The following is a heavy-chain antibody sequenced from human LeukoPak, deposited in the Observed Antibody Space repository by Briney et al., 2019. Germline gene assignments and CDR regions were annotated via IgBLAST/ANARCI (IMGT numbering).Heavy chain of an antibody. CDR2: INHSGST. Sequence: PSETLSLTCAVYGGSFSGYYWSWIRQPPGKGLEWIGEINHSGSTNYNPSLKSRVTISVDTSKNQFSLKLSSVTAADTAVYYCARGSGSCSRARPFDYWGQGTLVTVSS. V-gene: IGHV4-34*01. CDR3: ARGSGSCSRARPFDY. CDR1: GGSFSGYY. J-gene: IGHJ4*02. D-gene: IGHD1-26*01.